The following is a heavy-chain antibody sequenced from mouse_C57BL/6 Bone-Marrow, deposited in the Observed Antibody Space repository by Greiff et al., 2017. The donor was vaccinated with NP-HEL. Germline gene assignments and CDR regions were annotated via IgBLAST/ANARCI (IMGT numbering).Heavy chain of an antibody. CDR3: ARSIYYDYADDPFNAMDY. V-gene: IGHV7-3*01. J-gene: IGHJ4*01. CDR1: GFTFTDYY. D-gene: IGHD2-4*01. Sequence: DVHLVESGGGLVQPGGSLSLSCAASGFTFTDYYMSWVRQPPGKALEWLVFIRNKANGYTTEYSASVKGRFTISRDNSQSILYLQMNALRAEDSATYYCARSIYYDYADDPFNAMDYWGQGTSVTVSS. CDR2: IRNKANGYTT.